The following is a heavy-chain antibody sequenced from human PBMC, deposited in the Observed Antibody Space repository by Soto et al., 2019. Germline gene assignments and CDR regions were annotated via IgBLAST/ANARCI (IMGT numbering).Heavy chain of an antibody. V-gene: IGHV1-18*01. CDR1: GYTFTSYG. Sequence: ASVKVSCKASGYTFTSYGISWVRQAPGQGLEWMGWISAYNGNTNYAQKLQGRVTMTTDTSTSTAYMELRSLRSDDTAVYYCARASIAALSSYYYYMDVWGKGTTVTVSS. CDR3: ARASIAALSSYYYYMDV. D-gene: IGHD6-6*01. J-gene: IGHJ6*03. CDR2: ISAYNGNT.